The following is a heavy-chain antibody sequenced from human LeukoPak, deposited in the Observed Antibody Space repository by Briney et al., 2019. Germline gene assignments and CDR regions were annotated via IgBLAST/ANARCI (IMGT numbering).Heavy chain of an antibody. CDR3: ARGHYDSSGYYLDY. CDR1: GFTFSSYN. V-gene: IGHV3-64*01. D-gene: IGHD3-22*01. J-gene: IGHJ4*02. CDR2: ISSNGGST. Sequence: GGSLRLSCAASGFTFSSYNMNWVRQAPGKGLEYVSAISSNGGSTYYANSVKGRFTISRDNSKNTLYLQMGSLRAEDMAVYYCARGHYDSSGYYLDYWGQGTLVTVSS.